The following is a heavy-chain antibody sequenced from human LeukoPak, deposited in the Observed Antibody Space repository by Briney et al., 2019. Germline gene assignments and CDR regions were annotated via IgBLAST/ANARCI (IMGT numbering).Heavy chain of an antibody. D-gene: IGHD3-10*01. CDR3: ARLIYGSGSYPPTAHPYYYYYYMDV. J-gene: IGHJ6*03. V-gene: IGHV1-18*01. Sequence: GASVKVSCKASGYTFTSYGISWVRQAPGQGLEWMGWISAYNGNTNYAQKLQGRVTMTTDTSTSTAYMELRSLRSDDTAVYYCARLIYGSGSYPPTAHPYYYYYYMDVRGKGTTVTVSS. CDR2: ISAYNGNT. CDR1: GYTFTSYG.